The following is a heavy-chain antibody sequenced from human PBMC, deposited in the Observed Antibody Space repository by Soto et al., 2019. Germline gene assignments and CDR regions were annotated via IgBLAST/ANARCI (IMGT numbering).Heavy chain of an antibody. CDR1: GGSFSDYY. D-gene: IGHD6-19*01. V-gene: IGHV4-34*01. J-gene: IGHJ4*02. CDR3: ARSVAGNDY. Sequence: QVQLQQWGAGLLKPSETLSLTCAVYGGSFSDYYWTWIRQPPGKGLEWIGEINHSGSTNYNPSLKSRVTISADTYKNQFSLKLSSVTAADTAVYYCARSVAGNDYWGQGTLVTVSS. CDR2: INHSGST.